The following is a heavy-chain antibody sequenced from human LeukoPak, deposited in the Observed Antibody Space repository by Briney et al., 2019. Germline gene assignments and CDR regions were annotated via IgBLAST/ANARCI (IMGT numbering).Heavy chain of an antibody. CDR1: GGSISSYY. Sequence: PSETLSLTCTVSGGSISSYYWSWIQQPPGKGLEWIGYIYYSGSTNYNPSLKSRVTISVDTSKNQFSLKLSSVTAADTAVYYCAREAYCSSTSCYAVGTTQTHAFDIWGQGTMVTVSS. CDR3: AREAYCSSTSCYAVGTTQTHAFDI. J-gene: IGHJ3*02. V-gene: IGHV4-59*01. D-gene: IGHD2-2*01. CDR2: IYYSGST.